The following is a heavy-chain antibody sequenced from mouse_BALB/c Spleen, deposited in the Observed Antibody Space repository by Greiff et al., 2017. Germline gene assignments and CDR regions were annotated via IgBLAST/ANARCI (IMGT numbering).Heavy chain of an antibody. J-gene: IGHJ2*01. Sequence: QVTLKESGPGILQPSQTLSLTCSFSGFSLSTSGMGVSWIRQPSGKGLEWLAHIYWDDDKRYNPSLKSRLTISKDTSSNQVFLKITSVDTADTATYYCARTSSLTTADYWGQGTTLTVSS. CDR3: ARTSSLTTADY. CDR2: IYWDDDK. D-gene: IGHD1-2*01. V-gene: IGHV8-12*01. CDR1: GFSLSTSGMG.